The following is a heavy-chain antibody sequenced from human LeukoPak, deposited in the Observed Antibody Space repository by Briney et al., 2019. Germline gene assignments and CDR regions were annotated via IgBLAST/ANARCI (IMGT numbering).Heavy chain of an antibody. Sequence: GEPLKVSWEGAGCGVTGYWIGWVRQISGKSLEWMGIIYPGDSDTRYSPSFQGQVTISADKSISTAYLQWSSLKASDTAMYYCARRPGYCSGGSCYSSNWFDPWGQGTLVTVSS. CDR3: ARRPGYCSGGSCYSSNWFDP. CDR1: GCGVTGYW. V-gene: IGHV5-51*01. D-gene: IGHD2-15*01. CDR2: IYPGDSDT. J-gene: IGHJ5*02.